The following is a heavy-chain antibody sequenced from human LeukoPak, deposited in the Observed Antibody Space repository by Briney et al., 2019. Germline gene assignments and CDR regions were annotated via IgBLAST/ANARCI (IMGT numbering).Heavy chain of an antibody. CDR3: ARAFTVSSLYYFDY. CDR1: GGSISSGGYF. D-gene: IGHD3-10*02. Sequence: SETLSLTCTVSGGSISSGGYFWSWIRQHPGKGLEWIGYTYYSGSTYYNPSLKSRVTISVDTSKNQFSLKLSSVTAADTAVYYCARAFTVSSLYYFDYWGQGTLVTVSS. V-gene: IGHV4-31*03. CDR2: TYYSGST. J-gene: IGHJ4*02.